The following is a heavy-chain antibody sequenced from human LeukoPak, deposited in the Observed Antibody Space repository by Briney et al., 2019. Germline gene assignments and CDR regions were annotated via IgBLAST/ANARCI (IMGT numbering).Heavy chain of an antibody. J-gene: IGHJ3*02. D-gene: IGHD2-2*01. CDR3: ARGKRQGYCSSTSCLSFDI. V-gene: IGHV5-51*01. Sequence: GESLKISCKGSGYSFTSYWIGWVRQMPGKGLEWMGIIYPGDSDTRYSPSFQGQVTISADTSISTAYLQWSSLKASDTAMYYCARGKRQGYCSSTSCLSFDIWGQGTMVTVSS. CDR1: GYSFTSYW. CDR2: IYPGDSDT.